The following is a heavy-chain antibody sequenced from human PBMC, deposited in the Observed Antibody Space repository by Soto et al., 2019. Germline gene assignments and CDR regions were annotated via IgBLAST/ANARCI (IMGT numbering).Heavy chain of an antibody. CDR3: AKEGGLSGSYYISSSYYFDY. Sequence: QVQLVESGGGVVQPGRSLRLSCVASGFTFSSYGMHWVRQAPGKGLEWVAIISYDGSNTYYADSVKGRFTISRDNSTNTLYLQMNSLRAEDTFVYYCAKEGGLSGSYYISSSYYFDYWGQGTLVTVSS. D-gene: IGHD1-26*01. CDR2: ISYDGSNT. CDR1: GFTFSSYG. V-gene: IGHV3-30*18. J-gene: IGHJ4*02.